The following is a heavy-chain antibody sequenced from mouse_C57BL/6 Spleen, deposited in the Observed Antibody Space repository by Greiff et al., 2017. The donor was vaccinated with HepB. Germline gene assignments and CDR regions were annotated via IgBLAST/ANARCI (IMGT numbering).Heavy chain of an antibody. CDR1: GFTFSSYA. V-gene: IGHV5-4*01. J-gene: IGHJ2*01. CDR3: ARVRYYFDY. D-gene: IGHD1-1*01. CDR2: ISDGGSYT. Sequence: EVQRVESGGGLVKPGGSLKLSCAASGFTFSSYAMSWVRQTPEKRLEWVATISDGGSYTYYPDNVKGRFTISRDNAKNNLYLQMSHLKSEDTAMYYCARVRYYFDYWGQGTTLTVSS.